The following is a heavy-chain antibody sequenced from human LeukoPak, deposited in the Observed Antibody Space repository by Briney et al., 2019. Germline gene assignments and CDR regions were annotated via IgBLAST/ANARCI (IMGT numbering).Heavy chain of an antibody. V-gene: IGHV3-21*01. CDR1: GFTFSSYS. CDR3: ASVTFGGVDNDY. D-gene: IGHD3-16*01. Sequence: GGSLRLSCAASGFTFSSYSMNWVRQAPGKGLEWVSSISSSSSYIYYADSVKGRSTISRDNAKNSLYLQMNSLRAEDTAVYYCASVTFGGVDNDYWGQGTLVTVSS. J-gene: IGHJ4*02. CDR2: ISSSSSYI.